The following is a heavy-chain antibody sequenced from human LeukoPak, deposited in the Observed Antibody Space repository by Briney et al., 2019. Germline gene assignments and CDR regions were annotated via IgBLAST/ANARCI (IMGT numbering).Heavy chain of an antibody. J-gene: IGHJ4*02. D-gene: IGHD1-26*01. V-gene: IGHV4-39*07. CDR1: GGSVSSIIYY. Sequence: PSETLSLTCTVSGGSVSSIIYYWGWIRQPPGKGLEWIGTIYYSGSTNYNPSLKSRVTISVDTSKNQFSLKLSSVTAADTAVYYCASGIVGATMEFDYWGQGTLVTVSS. CDR3: ASGIVGATMEFDY. CDR2: IYYSGST.